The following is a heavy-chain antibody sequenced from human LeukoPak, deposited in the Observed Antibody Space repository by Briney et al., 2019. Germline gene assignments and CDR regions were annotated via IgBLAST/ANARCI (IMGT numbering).Heavy chain of an antibody. V-gene: IGHV4-59*12. Sequence: SETLSLTCTVSGGSISSYYWSWIRQPPGKGLEWIGYIYYSASTNYNPSLKSRVTISVDKSKNQFSLKLSSVTAADTAVYYCARASQAGPFDYWGQGTLVTVSS. CDR1: GGSISSYY. D-gene: IGHD6-19*01. J-gene: IGHJ4*02. CDR3: ARASQAGPFDY. CDR2: IYYSAST.